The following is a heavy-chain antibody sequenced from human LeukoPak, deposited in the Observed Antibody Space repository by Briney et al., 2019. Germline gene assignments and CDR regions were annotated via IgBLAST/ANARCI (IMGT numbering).Heavy chain of an antibody. CDR1: GFTFSVYW. V-gene: IGHV1-46*01. D-gene: IGHD3-16*01. CDR2: INPRGDEA. J-gene: IGHJ5*02. Sequence: ASVKVSCKASGFTFSVYWMHWVRRAPGQGLEWMGVINPRGDEAVYAQKFQGRITMTRDTPTNTAYMELSSLGPEDTAVVYCARDNSRNWGSSTSWWFDPWGQGTLIIVSS. CDR3: ARDNSRNWGSSTSWWFDP.